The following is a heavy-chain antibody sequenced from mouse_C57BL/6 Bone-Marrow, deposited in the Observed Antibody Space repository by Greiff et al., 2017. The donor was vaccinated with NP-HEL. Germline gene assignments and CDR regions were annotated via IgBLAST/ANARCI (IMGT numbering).Heavy chain of an antibody. CDR2: IYPSDSDT. CDR1: GYTFTSYW. CDR3: AIGGLDY. Sequence: QVQLQQSGAELVKPGASVKVSCKASGYTFTSYWMHWVKQRPGQGLEWIGRIYPSDSDTNYNQKFKGKATLTADKSSSTAYMQLSSLTSEDSAVYYCAIGGLDYWGQGTSVTVSS. D-gene: IGHD3-1*01. V-gene: IGHV1-74*01. J-gene: IGHJ4*01.